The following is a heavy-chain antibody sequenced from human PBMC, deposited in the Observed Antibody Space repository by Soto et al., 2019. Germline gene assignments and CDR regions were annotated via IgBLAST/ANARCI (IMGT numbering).Heavy chain of an antibody. D-gene: IGHD3-3*01. J-gene: IGHJ5*02. CDR1: GGSISGYY. Sequence: PSETLSLTCTVSGGSISGYYWSWIRQPPGKGLEWIGYMYNTGSTVYNPSFKSRFTISVDTSKNQFSLKLNSVTAADTAVYYCARGPPPPYYDFWSGLWWFDPWGQGTLVTVSS. V-gene: IGHV4-59*01. CDR2: MYNTGST. CDR3: ARGPPPPYYDFWSGLWWFDP.